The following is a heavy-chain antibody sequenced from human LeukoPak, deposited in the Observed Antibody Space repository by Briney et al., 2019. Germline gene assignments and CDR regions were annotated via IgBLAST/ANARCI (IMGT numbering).Heavy chain of an antibody. CDR1: GGSISSGDYY. CDR3: ASWGISSGD. J-gene: IGHJ4*02. V-gene: IGHV4-30-4*08. Sequence: PSETLSLTCTVSGGSISSGDYYWSWIRQPPGKGLEWIGYIYYSGSTYYNPSLKSRVTISVGTSKNQFSLKLSSVTAAETAVYYCASWGISSGDWGQGTLVTVSS. CDR2: IYYSGST. D-gene: IGHD2-15*01.